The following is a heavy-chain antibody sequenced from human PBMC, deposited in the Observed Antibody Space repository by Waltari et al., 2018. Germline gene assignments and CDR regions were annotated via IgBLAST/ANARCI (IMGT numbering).Heavy chain of an antibody. CDR1: GFTVSSNY. Sequence: EVQLVESGGGLIQPGGSLRLSCAASGFTVSSNYMSWVRQAPGKGVEWVSVSDSGGSTYYADSVKGRFTISRDNSKNTLYLQMNSLRAEDTAVYYCAREPGSGYYYWYFDLWGRGTLVTVSS. D-gene: IGHD3-22*01. CDR3: AREPGSGYYYWYFDL. V-gene: IGHV3-53*01. CDR2: SDSGGST. J-gene: IGHJ2*01.